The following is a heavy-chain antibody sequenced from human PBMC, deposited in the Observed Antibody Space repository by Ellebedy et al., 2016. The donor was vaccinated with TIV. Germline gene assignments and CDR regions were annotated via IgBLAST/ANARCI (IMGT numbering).Heavy chain of an antibody. CDR2: INGDGRAI. D-gene: IGHD3-10*01. CDR1: GFTFSSYW. J-gene: IGHJ5*02. V-gene: IGHV3-7*01. CDR3: ARTFGSGRGWFDP. Sequence: GESLKISXAASGFTFSSYWMSWVRQAPGKGLEWVANINGDGRAIQYADSVEGRFTISRDNAKNSLYLQIDSLRAEDTAVYYCARTFGSGRGWFDPWGQGTPVTVSS.